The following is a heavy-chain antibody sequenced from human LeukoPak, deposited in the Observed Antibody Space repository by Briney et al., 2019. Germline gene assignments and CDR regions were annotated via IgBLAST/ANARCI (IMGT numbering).Heavy chain of an antibody. V-gene: IGHV4-61*02. Sequence: PSQTLSLTCTVSGVSVSSGFYYWSWIRQPAGKGLEWIGRIDNSGTTNYNPSLKSRVTISLDTSKNQFSLKLSSVTAADTAVYYCAREVLDTAFNWFAPWGQGTLVTVSS. CDR3: AREVLDTAFNWFAP. CDR1: GVSVSSGFYY. CDR2: IDNSGTT. D-gene: IGHD5-18*01. J-gene: IGHJ5*02.